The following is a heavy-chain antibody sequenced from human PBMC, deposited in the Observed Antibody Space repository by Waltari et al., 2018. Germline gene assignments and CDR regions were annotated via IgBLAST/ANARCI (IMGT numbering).Heavy chain of an antibody. J-gene: IGHJ5*02. Sequence: QLQLQESGPGLVKPSEPLSLTCPVSGGSLSSSSYYWGWIRQPPGKGLEWIGSIYYSGSTYYNPSLKSRVTISVDTSKNQFSLKLSSVTAADTAVYYCARDSDGSGNGGFSSWGQGTLVTVSS. CDR2: IYYSGST. CDR1: GGSLSSSSYY. V-gene: IGHV4-39*07. D-gene: IGHD3-10*01. CDR3: ARDSDGSGNGGFSS.